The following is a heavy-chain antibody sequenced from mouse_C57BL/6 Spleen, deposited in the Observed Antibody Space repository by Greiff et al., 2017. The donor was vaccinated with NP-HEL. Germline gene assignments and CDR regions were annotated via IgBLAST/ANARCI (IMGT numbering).Heavy chain of an antibody. V-gene: IGHV1-64*01. CDR3: PRRDGNYFAN. CDR2: IHPNSGST. CDR1: GYTFTSYW. Sequence: QVQLQQPGAELVKPGASVKLSCKASGYTFTSYWMHWVKQRPGQGLEWIGMIHPNSGSTNYNEKFKSKATLTVDKSSSTAYMQLSSLTSEDSAVYYCPRRDGNYFANWGKGPTLTVSP. J-gene: IGHJ2*01. D-gene: IGHD2-1*01.